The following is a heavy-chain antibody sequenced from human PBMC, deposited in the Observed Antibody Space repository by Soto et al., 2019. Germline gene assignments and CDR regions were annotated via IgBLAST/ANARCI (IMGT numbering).Heavy chain of an antibody. V-gene: IGHV1-69*02. Sequence: SVKVSCKASGGTYSTFSTYTIIWVRQAPGQGLEWMGRIIPIQGIANYAQNFQGRVTITADKSTSTAYMELSSLRSEDTAVYYCARRADGFDPWGQGNLVTVSS. CDR1: GGTYSTFSTYT. CDR3: ARRADGFDP. J-gene: IGHJ5*02. CDR2: IIPIQGIA.